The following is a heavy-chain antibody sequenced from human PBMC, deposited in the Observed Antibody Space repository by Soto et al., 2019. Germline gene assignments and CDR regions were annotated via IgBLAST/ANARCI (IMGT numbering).Heavy chain of an antibody. CDR3: ARRDYDFWSGYPNWFDP. CDR1: GGSISSSSYY. Sequence: SETLSLTCTVSGGSISSSSYYWGWIRQPPGKGLEWIGSIYYSGSTYYNPSLKSRVTISVDTSKNQFSLKLSSVTAADTAVYYCARRDYDFWSGYPNWFDPWGQGTLVTVSS. V-gene: IGHV4-39*01. CDR2: IYYSGST. J-gene: IGHJ5*02. D-gene: IGHD3-3*01.